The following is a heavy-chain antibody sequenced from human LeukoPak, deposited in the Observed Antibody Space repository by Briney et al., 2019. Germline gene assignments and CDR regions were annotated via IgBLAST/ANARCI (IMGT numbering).Heavy chain of an antibody. Sequence: GGSLRLSRTASGFSFGDYSMNWVRQALGKGLEWVGFIRSEAYGGTTQYAASVKGRFTISRDDSKSIAYLQMNSLKTEDTAVYYCTSQLQLLTFFDYWGQGALVTVSS. D-gene: IGHD6-13*01. V-gene: IGHV3-49*04. J-gene: IGHJ4*02. CDR1: GFSFGDYS. CDR2: IRSEAYGGTT. CDR3: TSQLQLLTFFDY.